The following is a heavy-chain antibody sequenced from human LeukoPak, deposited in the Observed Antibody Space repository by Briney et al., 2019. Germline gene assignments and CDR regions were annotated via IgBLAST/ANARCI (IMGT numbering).Heavy chain of an antibody. V-gene: IGHV1-3*01. D-gene: IGHD1-1*01. CDR3: ARDYGLQRVFDY. CDR2: INADNDNT. J-gene: IGHJ4*02. Sequence: ASVKVSCKASGYTFTTYAMHWVRQAPGQRLEWMGWINADNDNTKYSQKFQGRVTITRDTSASTVYMELSSLRSEDTAVYYCARDYGLQRVFDYWGQGTLVTASS. CDR1: GYTFTTYA.